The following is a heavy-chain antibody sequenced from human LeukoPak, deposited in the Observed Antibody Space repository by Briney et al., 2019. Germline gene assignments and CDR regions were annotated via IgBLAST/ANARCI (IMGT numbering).Heavy chain of an antibody. CDR3: AAEIAVASGIVLDP. J-gene: IGHJ5*02. Sequence: SVKVSCKASGFTFTSSAMQWVRQARGQRLEWTGWIVVGSGNTNYAQKFQERVTITRDMSTSTAYMELSSLRSEDTAVYYCAAEIAVASGIVLDPWGQGTLVTVSS. D-gene: IGHD6-19*01. CDR2: IVVGSGNT. CDR1: GFTFTSSA. V-gene: IGHV1-58*02.